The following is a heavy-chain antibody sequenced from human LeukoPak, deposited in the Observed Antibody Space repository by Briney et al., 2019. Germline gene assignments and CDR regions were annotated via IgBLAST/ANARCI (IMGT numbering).Heavy chain of an antibody. V-gene: IGHV3-7*01. J-gene: IGHJ4*02. D-gene: IGHD3-22*01. Sequence: GGSLRLSCAASGFTFSSYWMSWVRQAPGKGLEWVANIKQDGSEKYYVDSVKGRFTISRDNAKNSLYLQMNSLRAEDTAVYYCAREGLGVTMIVVGPFDYWGQGTLVTVSS. CDR3: AREGLGVTMIVVGPFDY. CDR2: IKQDGSEK. CDR1: GFTFSSYW.